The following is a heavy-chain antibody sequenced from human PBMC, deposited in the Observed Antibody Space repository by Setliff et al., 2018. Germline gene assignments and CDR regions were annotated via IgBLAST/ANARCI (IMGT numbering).Heavy chain of an antibody. Sequence: SETLSLTCTVSGGSISSYYWSWIRQPPGKGLEWIGYVYYSGSTNYNPSFKSRVTISVDTSKNQFSLKLSSVTAADTAVYYCARAPPSSGWTPRGYYYYYMDVWGKGTTVTVSS. CDR1: GGSISSYY. CDR2: VYYSGST. CDR3: ARAPPSSGWTPRGYYYYYMDV. J-gene: IGHJ6*03. D-gene: IGHD6-19*01. V-gene: IGHV4-59*01.